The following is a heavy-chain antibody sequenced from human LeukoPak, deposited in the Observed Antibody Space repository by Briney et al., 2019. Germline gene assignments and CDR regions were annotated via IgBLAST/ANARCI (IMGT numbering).Heavy chain of an antibody. J-gene: IGHJ4*02. CDR3: ARLYGDFDY. CDR2: ISYDGYTK. V-gene: IGHV3-30*03. CDR1: GFTFSSYG. D-gene: IGHD3-16*02. Sequence: GRSLRLSCAASGFTFSSYGMHWVRQAPGKGLEWVAVISYDGYTKYYTDSVKGRFTISRDNPKNTLYLQMNSLRAEDTAVYYCARLYGDFDYWGQGTLVAVSS.